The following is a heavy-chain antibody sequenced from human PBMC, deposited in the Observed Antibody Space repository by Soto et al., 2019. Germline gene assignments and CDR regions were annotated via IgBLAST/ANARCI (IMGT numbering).Heavy chain of an antibody. CDR1: GFMFNSYA. D-gene: IGHD2-21*02. CDR2: ISSLGDST. V-gene: IGHV3-64*01. J-gene: IGHJ2*01. Sequence: EVQLVESGGGLVQPGGSPRLSCAASGFMFNSYAMHWVRQAPGKGLEYVSAISSLGDSTFYANSVKDRFTISRDNSKNSLYLQRGSLRAEDMAVYNCARRTAGWYFDLWGRGTLVTVSS. CDR3: ARRTAGWYFDL.